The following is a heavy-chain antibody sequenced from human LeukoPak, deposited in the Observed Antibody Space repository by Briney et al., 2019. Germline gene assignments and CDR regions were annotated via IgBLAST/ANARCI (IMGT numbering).Heavy chain of an antibody. D-gene: IGHD3-10*01. V-gene: IGHV3-23*01. Sequence: PGGSLRLSCAASGFTFSSHAMNWVRQAPGKGLEWVSGIGKSSASPHYADSVKGRFTISRDNSKNTLFLQMNSLRAEDTAVYFCAKDRGFYGSATYYFDYWGQGTMVTVSS. CDR1: GFTFSSHA. CDR2: IGKSSASP. J-gene: IGHJ4*02. CDR3: AKDRGFYGSATYYFDY.